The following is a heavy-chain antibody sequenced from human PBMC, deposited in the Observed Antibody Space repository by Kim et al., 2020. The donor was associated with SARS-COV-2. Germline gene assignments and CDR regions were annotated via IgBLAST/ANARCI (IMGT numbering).Heavy chain of an antibody. D-gene: IGHD6-13*01. J-gene: IGHJ5*02. V-gene: IGHV4-31*03. CDR2: IYYSGST. Sequence: SETLSLTCTVSGGSISSGGYYWSWIRQHPGKGLDWIGYIYYSGSTYYNPSLKSRVTISVDTSKNQFSLKLSSVTAADTAVYYCARAIAAACYRNWFDPWGQGTLVTVSS. CDR3: ARAIAAACYRNWFDP. CDR1: GGSISSGGYY.